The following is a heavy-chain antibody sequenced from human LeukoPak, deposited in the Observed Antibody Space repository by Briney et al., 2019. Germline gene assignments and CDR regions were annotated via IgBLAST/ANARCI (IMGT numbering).Heavy chain of an antibody. J-gene: IGHJ6*03. D-gene: IGHD3-10*01. CDR1: GGSISSSNW. V-gene: IGHV4-4*02. CDR3: ARVAKHFRGGISFYFMDV. CDR2: IYHSGST. Sequence: SETLSLTCAVSGGSISSSNWWSWVRPPPGKGLEWIGEIYHSGSTNYNPSLKSRVTISVDKSKNQFSLNLSSVTAADTAVYCARVAKHFRGGISFYFMDVWGKGTTVTISS.